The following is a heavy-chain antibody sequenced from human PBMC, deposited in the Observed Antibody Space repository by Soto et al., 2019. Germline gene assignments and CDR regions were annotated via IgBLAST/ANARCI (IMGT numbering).Heavy chain of an antibody. CDR2: INAGSGDS. CDR3: ARDLQGLYFFDD. V-gene: IGHV1-3*01. J-gene: IGHJ4*02. D-gene: IGHD4-4*01. CDR1: EYTFTSYA. Sequence: ASVKVSCKASEYTFTSYAIHWLRQAPGQSLEWMGWINAGSGDSKYSQKFQGRVTISSDTSASTAYMELSSLRSEDTAVYYCARDLQGLYFFDDWGQGTLVSVSS.